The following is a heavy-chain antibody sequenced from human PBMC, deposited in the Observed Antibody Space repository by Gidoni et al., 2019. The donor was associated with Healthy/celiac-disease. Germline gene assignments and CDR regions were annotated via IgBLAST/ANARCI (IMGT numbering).Heavy chain of an antibody. V-gene: IGHV4-39*01. CDR3: ARQRQQVTTRYFDY. J-gene: IGHJ4*02. CDR2: IYYSGST. D-gene: IGHD4-17*01. CDR1: GGSTSLSSDY. Sequence: QLQLQESGPGLVKPSETLSLTCTVSGGSTSLSSDYWGWIRQPPGKGLEWIGSIYYSGSTYYNQALKRRVTISVDTSKNQFSPKLSSVTAADTAVYYCARQRQQVTTRYFDYWGQGTLVTVSS.